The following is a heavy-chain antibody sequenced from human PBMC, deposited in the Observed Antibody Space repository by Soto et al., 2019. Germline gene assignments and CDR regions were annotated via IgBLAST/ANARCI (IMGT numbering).Heavy chain of an antibody. J-gene: IGHJ4*02. Sequence: EVQLVESGGGLVKPGGSLRLSCVASGFSFSNSWMKWVRQAPGKGLEWVGRIKSEGNGGKTDHAADVKGRFIISKDDSKNMLLLQMDSLITEDSAVYYCAYYRDSSARDVDFWGQGTLVTVSS. CDR2: IKSEGNGGKT. CDR3: AYYRDSSARDVDF. D-gene: IGHD3-22*01. V-gene: IGHV3-15*07. CDR1: GFSFSNSW.